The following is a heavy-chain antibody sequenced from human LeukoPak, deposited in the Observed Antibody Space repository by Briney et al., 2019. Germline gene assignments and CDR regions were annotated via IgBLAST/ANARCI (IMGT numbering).Heavy chain of an antibody. D-gene: IGHD5-18*01. CDR3: AREVGAGYSYGWPFFDY. CDR2: ISGSGGST. CDR1: GFTFSSYA. V-gene: IGHV3-23*01. Sequence: GGSLRLSCAASGFTFSSYAMSWVRQAPGKGLERVSAISGSGGSTYYADSVKGRFTISRDNSKNTLYLQMNSLRAEDTAVYYCAREVGAGYSYGWPFFDYWGQGTLVTVSS. J-gene: IGHJ4*02.